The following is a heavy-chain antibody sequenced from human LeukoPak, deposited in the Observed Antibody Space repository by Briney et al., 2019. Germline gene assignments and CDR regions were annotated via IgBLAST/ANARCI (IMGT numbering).Heavy chain of an antibody. V-gene: IGHV4-31*03. Sequence: PPETLSLTCTVSGGSISSGGYYWSWIRQHPGTGLEWIGYIYYSGSTYYNPSLKSRVTISVDTSKNQFSLKLSSVTAADTAVYYCAGESCSSTSCYGRVDYYYYGMDVWGKGTTVTVSS. CDR2: IYYSGST. CDR3: AGESCSSTSCYGRVDYYYYGMDV. CDR1: GGSISSGGYY. J-gene: IGHJ6*04. D-gene: IGHD2-2*01.